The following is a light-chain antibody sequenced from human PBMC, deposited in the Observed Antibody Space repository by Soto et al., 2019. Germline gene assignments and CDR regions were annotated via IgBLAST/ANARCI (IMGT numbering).Light chain of an antibody. CDR1: SSDVGDNNY. V-gene: IGLV2-14*01. Sequence: QSVLTQPASVSGSPGQSITISCTGTSSDVGDNNYVSWYQQHPGKAPKLMIYDVTHRPSGISNRFSGSKSGNTASLTISGLQAEDEADYYCSLYTSSSTLYVFGSGTKLTVL. CDR2: DVT. J-gene: IGLJ1*01. CDR3: SLYTSSSTLYV.